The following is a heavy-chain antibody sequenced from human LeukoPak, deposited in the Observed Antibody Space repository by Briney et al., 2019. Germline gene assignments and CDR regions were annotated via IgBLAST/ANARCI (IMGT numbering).Heavy chain of an antibody. J-gene: IGHJ3*02. V-gene: IGHV4-31*03. CDR1: GGSISSGGYY. D-gene: IGHD3-3*01. CDR2: IYYSGST. Sequence: SQTLSLTCTVSGGSISSGGYYWSWIRQHPGKGLEWIGYIYYSGSTYYNPSLKSRVTISVDTSKNQFSLKLSSVTASDTAVYYCARAEGGVIFGVVIGAFDIWGQGTMVTVSS. CDR3: ARAEGGVIFGVVIGAFDI.